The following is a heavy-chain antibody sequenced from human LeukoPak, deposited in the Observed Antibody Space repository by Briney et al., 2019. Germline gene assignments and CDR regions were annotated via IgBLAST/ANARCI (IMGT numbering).Heavy chain of an antibody. Sequence: PGGSLRLSCAASGFTFSSYGMHWVRQAPGKGLEWVAVISYDGSNKYYADSVKGRFTISRDNSKNTLYLQMNSLRAEDTAVYYCARDPMGYSSGWYSLYYYYGMDVWGQGTTVTVSS. D-gene: IGHD6-19*01. V-gene: IGHV3-30*03. CDR3: ARDPMGYSSGWYSLYYYYGMDV. J-gene: IGHJ6*02. CDR2: ISYDGSNK. CDR1: GFTFSSYG.